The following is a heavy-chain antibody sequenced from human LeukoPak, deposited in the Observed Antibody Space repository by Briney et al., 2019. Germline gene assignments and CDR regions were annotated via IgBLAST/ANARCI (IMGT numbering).Heavy chain of an antibody. CDR3: AREGGYSSSWYWYFRH. V-gene: IGHV1-2*02. J-gene: IGHJ1*01. D-gene: IGHD6-13*01. Sequence: ASVKVSCKASGYTFTGYYMHWVRQAPGQGLEWMGWINPNSGGTNYAQEFQGRVTMTRDTSISTAYMELSRLRSDDTAVYYCAREGGYSSSWYWYFRHWGQGTLVTVSS. CDR2: INPNSGGT. CDR1: GYTFTGYY.